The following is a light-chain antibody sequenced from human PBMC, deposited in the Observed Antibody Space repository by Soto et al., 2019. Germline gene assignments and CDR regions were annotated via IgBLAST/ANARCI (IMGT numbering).Light chain of an antibody. Sequence: DDVMTQNPLSSPVTLGQPASISCRSSESLQHRDGNTYLNWLQQRPGQPPRLLIYKVSNRFSGVPDRFSGSGAGTDFTLKISRVEAEDVGVYYCMQATQYRPYTFGQGTKLEIK. V-gene: IGKV2-24*01. CDR1: ESLQHRDGNTY. CDR2: KVS. CDR3: MQATQYRPYT. J-gene: IGKJ2*01.